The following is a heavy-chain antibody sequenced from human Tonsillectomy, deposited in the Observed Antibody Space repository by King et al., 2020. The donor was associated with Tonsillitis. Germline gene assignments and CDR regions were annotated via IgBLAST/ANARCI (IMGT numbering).Heavy chain of an antibody. V-gene: IGHV4-59*08. CDR2: IYYSGST. CDR3: ARLGDYGGKDAFDI. Sequence: QLQESGPGLVKPSETLSLTCTVSGGSISSYYWSWIRQPQGKGLEWIGYIYYSGSTNYNPSLKSRVTISVDTSKNQFSLKLCSVTAADTAVYYCARLGDYGGKDAFDIWGQGTMVTVSS. CDR1: GGSISSYY. D-gene: IGHD4-23*01. J-gene: IGHJ3*02.